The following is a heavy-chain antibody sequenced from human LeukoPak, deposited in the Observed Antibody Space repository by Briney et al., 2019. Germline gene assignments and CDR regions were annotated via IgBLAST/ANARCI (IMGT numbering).Heavy chain of an antibody. V-gene: IGHV1-69*13. J-gene: IGHJ3*02. CDR1: GGTFSSYA. CDR2: IIPIFGTA. CDR3: ARAGRGYCSSTNCYDAFDI. Sequence: GASVKVSCKASGGTFSSYAISWVRQAPGQGLEWMGGIIPIFGTANYAQKFQGRVTITADESTSTAYMELSSLRSEDTAVYYCARAGRGYCSSTNCYDAFDIWGQGTMVTVSS. D-gene: IGHD2-2*01.